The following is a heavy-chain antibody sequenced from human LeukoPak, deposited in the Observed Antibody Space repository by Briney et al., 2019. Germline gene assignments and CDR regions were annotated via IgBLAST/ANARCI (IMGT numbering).Heavy chain of an antibody. Sequence: SVKVSCKASGGTFSSYAISWVRQAPGQGLEWMGGIIPIFGTANYAQKFQGRVTITADESTSTAYMELSSLRSEDTAVYYCARDKGSLWSGYHSVSSFDYWGQGTLVTVSS. V-gene: IGHV1-69*13. CDR2: IIPIFGTA. D-gene: IGHD3-3*01. J-gene: IGHJ4*02. CDR3: ARDKGSLWSGYHSVSSFDY. CDR1: GGTFSSYA.